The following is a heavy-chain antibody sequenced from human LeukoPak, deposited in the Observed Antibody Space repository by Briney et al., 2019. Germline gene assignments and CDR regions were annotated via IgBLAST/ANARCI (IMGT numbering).Heavy chain of an antibody. J-gene: IGHJ4*02. Sequence: GGSLRLSCATSGFTFSTYEMDWVRQAPGKGLEWVSYISSSGSIYYTDSVKGRFTISRDNAKNSLYLQMNSLRADDTAVYYCARGVYGDSHFDYWGQGTLVTVSS. CDR1: GFTFSTYE. CDR3: ARGVYGDSHFDY. CDR2: ISSSGSI. D-gene: IGHD4-17*01. V-gene: IGHV3-48*03.